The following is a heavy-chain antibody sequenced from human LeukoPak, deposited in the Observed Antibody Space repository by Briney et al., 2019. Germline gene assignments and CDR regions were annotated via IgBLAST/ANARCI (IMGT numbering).Heavy chain of an antibody. J-gene: IGHJ4*02. D-gene: IGHD3-16*02. V-gene: IGHV4-59*01. CDR3: ARVITFGGVIAFDY. CDR1: GGSISSYY. Sequence: PSETLSLTCTVSGGSISSYYWSWIRQPPGKGLEWIGYIYYSGSTNYNPSLKSRVTISVDTSKNQFFLKLSSVTAADTAVYYCARVITFGGVIAFDYWGQGTLVTVSS. CDR2: IYYSGST.